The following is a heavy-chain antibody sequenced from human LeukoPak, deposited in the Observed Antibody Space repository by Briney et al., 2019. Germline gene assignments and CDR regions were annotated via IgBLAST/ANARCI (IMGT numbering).Heavy chain of an antibody. D-gene: IGHD3-3*01. V-gene: IGHV1-18*01. Sequence: AGSVKVSCKASGYTFTSYGVVWVRQAPGQGLEWMGWISGYNGNTNYAQKFQGRVTLTTDTSTSTAYMEVRSLRSDDTAVYYCASMSGYYPSYYFDYWGQGTLVTVSS. J-gene: IGHJ4*02. CDR2: ISGYNGNT. CDR1: GYTFTSYG. CDR3: ASMSGYYPSYYFDY.